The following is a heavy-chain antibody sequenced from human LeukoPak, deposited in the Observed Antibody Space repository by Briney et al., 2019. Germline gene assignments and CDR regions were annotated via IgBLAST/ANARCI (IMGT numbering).Heavy chain of an antibody. CDR2: ISGSGGST. CDR1: GFTFSSYA. CDR3: AKVGDDYGDYPWYYGMDV. V-gene: IGHV3-23*01. Sequence: GGSLRLSCAASGFTFSSYAMSWVRQAPGKGLEWVSAISGSGGSTYYADSVKGRFTISRDNSKNTLYLQMNSLRAEDTAVYYCAKVGDDYGDYPWYYGMDVWGQGTTVTVSS. D-gene: IGHD4-17*01. J-gene: IGHJ6*02.